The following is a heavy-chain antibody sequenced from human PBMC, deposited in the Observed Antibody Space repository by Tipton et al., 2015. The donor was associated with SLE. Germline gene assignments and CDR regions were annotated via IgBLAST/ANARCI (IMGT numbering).Heavy chain of an antibody. CDR1: GGSISSSSYY. J-gene: IGHJ4*02. V-gene: IGHV4-39*07. CDR2: IYYSGST. Sequence: TLSLTCTVSGGSISSSSYYWGWIRQPPGKGLEWIGTIYYSGSTYYNPSLKSRVTISVDTSKNQFSRKLSSVTAADTAVYYCASLDSSSWYPGDYWGQGTLVTVSS. CDR3: ASLDSSSWYPGDY. D-gene: IGHD6-13*01.